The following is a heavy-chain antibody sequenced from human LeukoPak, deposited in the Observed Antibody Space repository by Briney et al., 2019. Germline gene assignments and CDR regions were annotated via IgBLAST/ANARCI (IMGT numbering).Heavy chain of an antibody. J-gene: IGHJ4*02. CDR3: ARARGSLRYYFDY. CDR1: GDSVSSNRVA. V-gene: IGHV6-1*01. Sequence: SQSLSLTCAISGDSVSSNRVARDWVRQSPSRGLECLGSTYFRSTCYNDNLLSVKSRITINPDTSKNQFSLHLNSVAPEDTAVYYCARARGSLRYYFDYWGQGTLVTVSS. CDR2: TYFRSTCYN. D-gene: IGHD1-26*01.